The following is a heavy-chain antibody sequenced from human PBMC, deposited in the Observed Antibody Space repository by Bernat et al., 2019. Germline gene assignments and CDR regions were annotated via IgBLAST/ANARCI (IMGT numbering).Heavy chain of an antibody. J-gene: IGHJ4*02. CDR3: AREGRKGSSWYRPDY. CDR2: INPNSGGT. CDR1: GYTFTGYY. D-gene: IGHD6-13*01. Sequence: QVQLVQSGAEVKKPGASVKVSCKASGYTFTGYYMHWVRQAPGQGLEWMGWINPNSGGTNYAQKFQGWVTMTRDTSISTAYMELSRLRSDDTAVYYCAREGRKGSSWYRPDYWGQGTLVTVSS. V-gene: IGHV1-2*04.